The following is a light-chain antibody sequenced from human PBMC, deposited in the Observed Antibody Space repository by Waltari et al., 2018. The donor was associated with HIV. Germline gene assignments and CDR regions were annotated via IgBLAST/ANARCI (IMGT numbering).Light chain of an antibody. V-gene: IGKV1-39*01. J-gene: IGKJ2*01. CDR1: QSISIY. CDR2: AAS. Sequence: DIQMTQSPSSLSASVGDLVSITCRASQSISIYLNWYQQKPGKAPSLLIYAASTLHGGVPSNFSGSGSGTDFTLSISNLQPEDFATYYCQQTYGAPYTFGQGTKLDIK. CDR3: QQTYGAPYT.